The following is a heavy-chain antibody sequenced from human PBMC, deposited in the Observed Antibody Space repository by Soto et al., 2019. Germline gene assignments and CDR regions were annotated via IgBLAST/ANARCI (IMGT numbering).Heavy chain of an antibody. CDR2: INPASGST. CDR1: GYNFNHYY. Sequence: QVQLVQYGAEVKKPGASVKLSCRTSGYNFNHYYIHWERQAPGQGLEWLVIINPASGSTNYAQYFQGRVTLTTDTSTTTVYMELSGLRAEDTAIFYCARDLAAGDYRCQGTLVTVSS. V-gene: IGHV1-46*02. J-gene: IGHJ4*02. D-gene: IGHD6-13*01. CDR3: ARDLAAGDY.